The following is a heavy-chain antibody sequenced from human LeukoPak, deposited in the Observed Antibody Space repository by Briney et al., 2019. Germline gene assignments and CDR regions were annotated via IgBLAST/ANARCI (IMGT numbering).Heavy chain of an antibody. CDR1: GYTFTSYD. CDR2: MNPNSGNT. Sequence: ASVKVSCKASGYTFTSYDINWVRQATGQGLEWMGWMNPNSGNTGYAQRFQGRVTITRNTSISTAYMELSSLRSEDTAVYYCATSVLRHFDWLGDDAFDIWGQGTMVTVSS. J-gene: IGHJ3*02. D-gene: IGHD3-9*01. CDR3: ATSVLRHFDWLGDDAFDI. V-gene: IGHV1-8*03.